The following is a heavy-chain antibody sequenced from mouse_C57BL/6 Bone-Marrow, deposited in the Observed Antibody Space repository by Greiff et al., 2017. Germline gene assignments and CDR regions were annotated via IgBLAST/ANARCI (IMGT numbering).Heavy chain of an antibody. CDR1: GYTFTSYW. J-gene: IGHJ1*03. V-gene: IGHV1-64*01. D-gene: IGHD1-1*01. CDR2: IHPNSGST. CDR3: AHYYGSGYWYFDV. Sequence: VKLQQPGAELVKPGASVKLSCKASGYTFTSYWMHWVKQRPGQGLEWIGMIHPNSGSTNYNEKFKSKATLTVDKSSSTAYMQLSSLTSEDSAVYYCAHYYGSGYWYFDVWGTGTTVTVSS.